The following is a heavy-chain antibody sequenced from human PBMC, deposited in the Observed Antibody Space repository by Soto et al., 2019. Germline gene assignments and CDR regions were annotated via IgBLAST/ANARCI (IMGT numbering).Heavy chain of an antibody. V-gene: IGHV4-4*02. CDR3: ARTDYYYDVSGYAPDAFDI. J-gene: IGHJ3*02. D-gene: IGHD3-22*01. CDR1: GGSISSSNW. Sequence: PSETLSLTCAVSGGSISSSNWWSWVRQPPGKGLEWIGEIYHSGSTNYNPSLKSRVTISVDTSKNQFSLRLSSVTAADTAVYYCARTDYYYDVSGYAPDAFDIWGQGTMVTVS. CDR2: IYHSGST.